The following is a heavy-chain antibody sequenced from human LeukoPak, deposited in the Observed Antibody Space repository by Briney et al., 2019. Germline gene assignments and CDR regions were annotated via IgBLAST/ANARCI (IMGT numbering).Heavy chain of an antibody. CDR1: GGSFSGYY. D-gene: IGHD5-18*01. CDR2: INHSGST. CDR3: ARVYSYGYRGNWFGP. Sequence: SETLSLTCAVYGGSFSGYYWSWIRQPPGKGLEWIGEINHSGSTNYNPSLKSRVTISVDTSKNQFSLKLSSVTAADTAVYYCARVYSYGYRGNWFGPWGQGTLVTVSS. V-gene: IGHV4-34*01. J-gene: IGHJ5*02.